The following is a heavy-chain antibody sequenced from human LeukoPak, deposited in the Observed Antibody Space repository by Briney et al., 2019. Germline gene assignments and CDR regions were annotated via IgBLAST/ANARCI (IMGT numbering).Heavy chain of an antibody. D-gene: IGHD1-26*01. V-gene: IGHV4-34*01. J-gene: IGHJ4*02. Sequence: SETLSLTCAVYGGSFSGYYWSWIRQPPGKGLEWIGEINHSGSTNYNPSLKSRVTISVDTSKNHFSLKLSSVTAADTALYYCARGEVGATGFDYWGQGPLVTVSS. CDR3: ARGEVGATGFDY. CDR1: GGSFSGYY. CDR2: INHSGST.